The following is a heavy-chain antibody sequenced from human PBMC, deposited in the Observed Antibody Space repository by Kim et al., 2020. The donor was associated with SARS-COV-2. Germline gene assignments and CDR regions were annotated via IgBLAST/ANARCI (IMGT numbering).Heavy chain of an antibody. Sequence: TNYNPALKSRVTRSVDTSKNQFSLKLSSVTGADTAVYYCARAQYYYGMDGWGQGTTVTVSS. V-gene: IGHV4-59*01. CDR2: T. CDR3: ARAQYYYGMDG. J-gene: IGHJ6*02.